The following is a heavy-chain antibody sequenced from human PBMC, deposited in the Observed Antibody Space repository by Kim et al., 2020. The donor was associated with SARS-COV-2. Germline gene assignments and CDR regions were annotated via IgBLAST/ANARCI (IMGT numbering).Heavy chain of an antibody. J-gene: IGHJ4*02. CDR3: AYSGYSYGLGDY. D-gene: IGHD5-18*01. V-gene: IGHV3-30*03. CDR2: ISYDGSNK. CDR1: GFTFSSYG. Sequence: GGSLRLSCAASGFTFSSYGMHWVRQAPGKGLEWVAVISYDGSNKYYADSVKGRFTISRDNSKNTLYLQMNSLRAEDTAVYYCAYSGYSYGLGDYWGQGTLVTVSS.